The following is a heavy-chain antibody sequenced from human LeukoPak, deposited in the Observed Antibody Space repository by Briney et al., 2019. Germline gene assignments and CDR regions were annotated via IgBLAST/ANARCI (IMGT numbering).Heavy chain of an antibody. Sequence: GGSLRLSCVASGFTFSSRWMHWVRQAPGKGLVWVSIFNTDGSTTRYADFVGGRFTISRDNARNTLYLEMNSLRVEDTAVYFCARDISRTMDVWGQGTTVTV. CDR2: FNTDGSTT. CDR1: GFTFSSRW. V-gene: IGHV3-74*01. J-gene: IGHJ6*02. D-gene: IGHD2/OR15-2a*01. CDR3: ARDISRTMDV.